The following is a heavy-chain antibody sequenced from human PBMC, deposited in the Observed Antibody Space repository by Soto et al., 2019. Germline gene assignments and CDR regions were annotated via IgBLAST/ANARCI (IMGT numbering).Heavy chain of an antibody. Sequence: ASVKVSCKASGYTFTSYGISWVRQAPGKGLEWMGWISAYNGNTNYAQKLQGRVTMTTDTSTSTAYLELRSLRSDDPAAYYCARLEAVMAWLFMGDYRGQGTLSAVAS. CDR1: GYTFTSYG. D-gene: IGHD3-3*02. CDR2: ISAYNGNT. CDR3: ARLEAVMAWLFMGDY. J-gene: IGHJ4*02. V-gene: IGHV1-18*01.